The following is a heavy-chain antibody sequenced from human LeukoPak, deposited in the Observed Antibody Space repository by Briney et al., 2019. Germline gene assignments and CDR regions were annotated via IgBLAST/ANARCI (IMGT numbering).Heavy chain of an antibody. Sequence: SVKVSCKASGFTFTSSAVQWVRQARGQRLEWIGWIVVGSGNTNYAQKFQERVTITRDMSTSTAYMELSSLRAEDTAVYYCARDNCSGGSCYPLYYYGMDVWGQGTTVTVSS. V-gene: IGHV1-58*01. CDR1: GFTFTSSA. J-gene: IGHJ6*02. D-gene: IGHD2-15*01. CDR2: IVVGSGNT. CDR3: ARDNCSGGSCYPLYYYGMDV.